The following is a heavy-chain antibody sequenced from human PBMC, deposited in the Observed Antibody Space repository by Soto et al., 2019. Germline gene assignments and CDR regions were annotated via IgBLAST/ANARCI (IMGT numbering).Heavy chain of an antibody. V-gene: IGHV1-2*02. J-gene: IGHJ4*02. CDR2: INPNSGGT. CDR1: GYTFTGYY. D-gene: IGHD3-3*01. CDR3: ARPAISLAYYDFWSGYSDY. Sequence: GASVKVSCKASGYTFTGYYIHWVRQAPGQGLEWMGWINPNSGGTNYAQKFQGRVTMTRDTSIRTAYMELSRLRSDDTAVYYCARPAISLAYYDFWSGYSDYWGQGTLVTVSS.